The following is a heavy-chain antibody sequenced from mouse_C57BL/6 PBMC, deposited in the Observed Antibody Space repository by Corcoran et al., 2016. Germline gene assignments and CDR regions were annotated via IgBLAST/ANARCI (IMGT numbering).Heavy chain of an antibody. D-gene: IGHD2-1*01. CDR3: ARQQIYYGNPYAMDY. CDR1: GYTFTDYN. Sequence: QIQLQLSGPELVKPGASVKISCKASGYTFTDYNINWVKQRPGQGLEWIGWIYPGSGNTKYNEKFKGKATLTVDTSSSTAYMQLSSLTSEDSAVYFCARQQIYYGNPYAMDYWGQGTAVTVSS. V-gene: IGHV1-84*01. J-gene: IGHJ4*01. CDR2: IYPGSGNT.